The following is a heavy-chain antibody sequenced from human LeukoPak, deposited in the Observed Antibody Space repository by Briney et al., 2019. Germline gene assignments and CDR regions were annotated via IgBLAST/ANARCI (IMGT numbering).Heavy chain of an antibody. D-gene: IGHD3-9*01. CDR1: GFTFSSYW. CDR3: ARGNYDILTGYGTARMDV. J-gene: IGHJ6*04. Sequence: PGGSLRLSCAASGFTFSSYWMHWVRQAPGKGLGWVSRINSDGSSTSYADSVKGRFTISRDNAKNTLYLQMNSLRAEDTAVYYCARGNYDILTGYGTARMDVWGKGTTVTVSS. CDR2: INSDGSST. V-gene: IGHV3-74*01.